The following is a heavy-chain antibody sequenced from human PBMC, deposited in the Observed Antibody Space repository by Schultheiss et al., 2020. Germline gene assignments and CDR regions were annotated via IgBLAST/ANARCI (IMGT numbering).Heavy chain of an antibody. CDR2: IDTSGNT. J-gene: IGHJ4*02. CDR3: ARMRTGSGWCYFDY. V-gene: IGHV4-39*01. Sequence: SETLSLTCTVSGGSIGRVYYWAWIRQSPGKGLEWIGRIDTSGNTHYNPSLKSRVTISVDTAKREFSLRLTSVTAADTAVYYCARMRTGSGWCYFDYWGQGTLVTVSS. CDR1: GGSIGRVYY. D-gene: IGHD6-19*01.